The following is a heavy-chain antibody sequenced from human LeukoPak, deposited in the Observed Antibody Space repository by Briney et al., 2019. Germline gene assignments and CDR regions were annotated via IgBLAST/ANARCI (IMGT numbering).Heavy chain of an antibody. D-gene: IGHD3-3*01. CDR2: ISGSGGST. CDR1: GFTFSSYA. Sequence: HPGGSLRLSCAASGFTFSSYAMSWVRQAPGKGLEWVSAISGSGGSTYYADSVKGRFTISRDNSKNTLYLQMNSLRAEDTAVYYCAKRGQTYYDFWSGLKEYYFDYWGQGTLVTVYS. V-gene: IGHV3-23*01. CDR3: AKRGQTYYDFWSGLKEYYFDY. J-gene: IGHJ4*02.